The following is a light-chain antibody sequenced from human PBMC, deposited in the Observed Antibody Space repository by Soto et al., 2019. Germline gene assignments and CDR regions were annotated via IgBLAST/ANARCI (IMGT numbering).Light chain of an antibody. CDR2: EAS. J-gene: IGKJ5*01. V-gene: IGKV1-9*01. Sequence: DIQMTQSPSTLSASVGDRVTITCRASHDISTYLAWYQQKPVKAPTLMIYEASTLQSGVPSRFSGSGSGTEFTLTISGLLPEDFATYHCQQLNTLPFTFGQGTRLEIK. CDR3: QQLNTLPFT. CDR1: HDISTY.